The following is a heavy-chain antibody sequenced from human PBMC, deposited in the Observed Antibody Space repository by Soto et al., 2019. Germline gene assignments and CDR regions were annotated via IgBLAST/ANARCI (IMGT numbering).Heavy chain of an antibody. CDR1: GGSLSSSSW. CDR3: VHHGGVPYYHDF. V-gene: IGHV4-4*02. J-gene: IGHJ4*02. CDR2: IFYSGST. Sequence: SETLSLTFAVSGGSLSSSSWWSWVRQPPGKTLEWLGEIFYSGSTKYNPSLNSRVTISADQSKNDFSLRLSSVTAADTAVYYCVHHGGVPYYHDFWGQGMLVTVSS. D-gene: IGHD2-8*01.